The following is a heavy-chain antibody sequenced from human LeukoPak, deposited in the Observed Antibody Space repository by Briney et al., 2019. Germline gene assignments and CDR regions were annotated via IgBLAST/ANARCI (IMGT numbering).Heavy chain of an antibody. J-gene: IGHJ4*02. CDR2: ISYDGSNK. CDR3: AKDPYYDFWSGSGGGYYFDY. V-gene: IGHV3-30*18. Sequence: GGSLRLSCAASGFTFSSYVMHWVRQAPGKGLEWVAVISYDGSNKYYADSVKGRFTISRDNSKNTLYLQMNSLRAEDTAVYYCAKDPYYDFWSGSGGGYYFDYWGQGTLVTVSS. D-gene: IGHD3-3*01. CDR1: GFTFSSYV.